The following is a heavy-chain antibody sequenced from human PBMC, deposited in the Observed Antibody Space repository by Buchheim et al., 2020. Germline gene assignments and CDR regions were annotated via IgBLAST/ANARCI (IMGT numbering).Heavy chain of an antibody. CDR1: GGSFSGYY. J-gene: IGHJ6*02. D-gene: IGHD3-22*01. V-gene: IGHV4-34*01. CDR3: ARGPRFIFTTYYYGMDV. CDR2: INHSGST. Sequence: QVQLQQWGAGLLKPSETLSLTCAVYGGSFSGYYWSWIRQPPGKGLEWIGEINHSGSTNYNPSLKRRVTISVDTSKNQFSLKLSSVTAADTAVYYCARGPRFIFTTYYYGMDVWGQGTT.